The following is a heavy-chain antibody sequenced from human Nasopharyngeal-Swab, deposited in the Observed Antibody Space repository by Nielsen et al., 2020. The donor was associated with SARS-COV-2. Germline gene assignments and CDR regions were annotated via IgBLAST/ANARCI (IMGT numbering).Heavy chain of an antibody. Sequence: GESLKISCAASGFTVSSNYMSWVRQAPGKGLEWVSYISSSSSTIYYADSVKGRFTISRDNAKNSLYLQMNSLRDEDTAVYYCAREYYDFWSGYIDYYCGMDVWGQGTTVTVSS. V-gene: IGHV3-48*02. J-gene: IGHJ6*02. CDR1: GFTVSSNY. D-gene: IGHD3-3*01. CDR3: AREYYDFWSGYIDYYCGMDV. CDR2: ISSSSSTI.